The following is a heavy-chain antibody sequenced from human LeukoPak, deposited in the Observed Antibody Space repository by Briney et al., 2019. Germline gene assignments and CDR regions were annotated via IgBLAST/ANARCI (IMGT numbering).Heavy chain of an antibody. CDR2: INHSGST. V-gene: IGHV4-34*01. D-gene: IGHD3-10*01. CDR3: ARRGYGSGSYYQGA. J-gene: IGHJ5*02. CDR1: GGSFSGYY. Sequence: SETLSLTCAVYGGSFSGYYWSWIRQPPGKGLEWIGEINHSGSTNYNPSLKSRVTISVDTSKNQFSLKLSSVTAADTAVYYCARRGYGSGSYYQGAWGQGTLVTVSS.